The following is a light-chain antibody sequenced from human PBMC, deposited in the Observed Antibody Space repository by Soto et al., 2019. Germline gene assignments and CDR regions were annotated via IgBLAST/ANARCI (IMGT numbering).Light chain of an antibody. CDR1: SSDVGGYNY. CDR3: SSYTGSSTYVV. Sequence: SALTQPASVSGSPGQSIIISCTGTSSDVGGYNYVSWYQQHPGKAPKLMIYDVSNRPSGVSNRFSGSKSGNTASLTISGLQAEDEADYYCSSYTGSSTYVVFGGGTKLTVL. CDR2: DVS. V-gene: IGLV2-14*01. J-gene: IGLJ2*01.